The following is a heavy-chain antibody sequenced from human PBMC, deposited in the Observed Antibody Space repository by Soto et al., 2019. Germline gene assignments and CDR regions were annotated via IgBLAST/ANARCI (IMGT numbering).Heavy chain of an antibody. Sequence: GGSLRLSCAASGFSFSTYPMVWVRQAPGKRLEAVSSISGSGDKTYYKDSVKGRFTISRDNSKNTVDLQMSSLRPEDTAVYYCAKILSTVTTYYYGMDAWGQGTTVTVSS. CDR1: GFSFSTYP. J-gene: IGHJ6*02. V-gene: IGHV3-23*01. D-gene: IGHD4-17*01. CDR3: AKILSTVTTYYYGMDA. CDR2: ISGSGDKT.